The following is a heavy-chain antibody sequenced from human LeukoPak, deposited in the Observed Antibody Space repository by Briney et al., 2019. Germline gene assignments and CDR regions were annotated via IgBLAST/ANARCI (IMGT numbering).Heavy chain of an antibody. CDR1: GFTFSSYA. J-gene: IGHJ4*02. D-gene: IGHD6-6*01. CDR2: ISSNGGST. Sequence: GGSLRLSCAASGFTFSSYAMHWVRQAPGKGLEYVSGISSNGGSTYYANSVKGRFTISRDNSKNTLYLQMGSLRAEDMAVYYCAREYSSSSVDYWGLGTLVTVSS. CDR3: AREYSSSSVDY. V-gene: IGHV3-64*01.